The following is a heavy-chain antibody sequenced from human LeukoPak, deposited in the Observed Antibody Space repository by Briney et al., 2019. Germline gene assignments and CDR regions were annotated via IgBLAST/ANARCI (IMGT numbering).Heavy chain of an antibody. CDR3: ARGPTQVRMDGSLDY. D-gene: IGHD5-24*01. Sequence: SQTLSLTCAISGDSVSSNSAAWHWIRQSPSRGLEWLGRTYYRSKWYNDYAVSVKSRITINPDTSKNHFSLQLNSVTPEDTAVYYCARGPTQVRMDGSLDYWGQGTLVTVSS. V-gene: IGHV6-1*01. J-gene: IGHJ4*02. CDR2: TYYRSKWYN. CDR1: GDSVSSNSAA.